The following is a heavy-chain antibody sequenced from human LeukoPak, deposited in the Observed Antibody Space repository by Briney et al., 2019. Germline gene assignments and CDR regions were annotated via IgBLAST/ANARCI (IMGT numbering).Heavy chain of an antibody. J-gene: IGHJ4*02. CDR3: ARGKY. V-gene: IGHV3-7*01. CDR2: IKQDGTDK. CDR1: GFTFTKFA. Sequence: GGSLRLSCAASGFTFTKFAMSWVRQAPGKGLEWVANIKQDGTDKYYVDSVKGRFTISRDNAKNSLYLQMNSLRVEDTAVYYCARGKYWGQGTLVTVSS.